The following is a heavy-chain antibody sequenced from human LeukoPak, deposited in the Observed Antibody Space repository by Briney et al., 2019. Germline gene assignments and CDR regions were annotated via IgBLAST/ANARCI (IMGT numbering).Heavy chain of an antibody. CDR3: ARGNTAMVHYYYGMDV. V-gene: IGHV1-2*02. Sequence: SVKVSCKASGYTFTGYYMHWVRQAPGQGLEWMGWINPNSGGTNYAQKFQGRVTMTRDTSISTAYMELSRLRSDDTAVYYCARGNTAMVHYYYGMDVWGQGTTVTVSS. CDR2: INPNSGGT. J-gene: IGHJ6*02. CDR1: GYTFTGYY. D-gene: IGHD5-18*01.